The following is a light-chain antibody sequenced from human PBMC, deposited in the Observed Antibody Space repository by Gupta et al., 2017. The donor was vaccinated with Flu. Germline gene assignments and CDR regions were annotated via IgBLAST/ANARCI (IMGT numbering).Light chain of an antibody. Sequence: EIVLTQSPGTLSLSPGERATLPCRASQSVSSSYLAWYQQKPGQAPRLLIYGASSRATGIPDRFSGSGSGTDFTLTISRLEPEDFAVYYCQQKGSSPRTFGQGTKVEIK. J-gene: IGKJ1*01. V-gene: IGKV3-20*01. CDR1: QSVSSSY. CDR2: GAS. CDR3: QQKGSSPRT.